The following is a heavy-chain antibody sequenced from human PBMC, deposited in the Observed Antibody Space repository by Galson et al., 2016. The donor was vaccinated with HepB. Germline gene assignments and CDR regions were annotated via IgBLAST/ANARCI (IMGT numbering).Heavy chain of an antibody. CDR2: INHSGST. D-gene: IGHD3-3*01. CDR3: ASQCCSSPLRVDIHRFYYYGMDV. Sequence: SETLSLTCAVSNRSFSGNYWSWIRQPPGKGLEWIGEINHSGSTNYNPSLKSRVTISIDTSKNQLSLKLSSVTAADTATYFCASQCCSSPLRVDIHRFYYYGMDVWGQGTTVTVSS. J-gene: IGHJ6*02. CDR1: NRSFSGNY. V-gene: IGHV4-34*01.